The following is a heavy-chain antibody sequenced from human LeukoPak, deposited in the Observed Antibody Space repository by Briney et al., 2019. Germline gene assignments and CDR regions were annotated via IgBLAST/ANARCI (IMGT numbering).Heavy chain of an antibody. J-gene: IGHJ4*02. D-gene: IGHD3-10*01. V-gene: IGHV3-30-3*01. CDR2: ITYDGSDK. Sequence: GGSLRLSCAASGFTFSTYAMHWVRQAPGKGLEWVAVITYDGSDKYYADSVKGRFTISRDNSKNTVYLQMNSLRAEDAAVYYCARVPYGSGTYTDYWGRGTLVTVSS. CDR3: ARVPYGSGTYTDY. CDR1: GFTFSTYA.